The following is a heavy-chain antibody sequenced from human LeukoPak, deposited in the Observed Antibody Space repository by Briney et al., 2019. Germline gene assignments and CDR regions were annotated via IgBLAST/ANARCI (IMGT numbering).Heavy chain of an antibody. Sequence: PGESLKISCKGSGYSFTSYWIGWVRQTPGKGLEWMGIIYPDDSDTTYSPSFQGQVTISVDKSTSTAYLRWSSLKASDSAMYYCARRSDRSAHFDYWGRGTLVTVSS. CDR1: GYSFTSYW. CDR3: ARRSDRSAHFDY. J-gene: IGHJ4*02. CDR2: IYPDDSDT. V-gene: IGHV5-51*01. D-gene: IGHD3-22*01.